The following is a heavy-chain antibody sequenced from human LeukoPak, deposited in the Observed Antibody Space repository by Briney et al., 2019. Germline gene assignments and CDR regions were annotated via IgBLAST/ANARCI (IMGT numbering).Heavy chain of an antibody. J-gene: IGHJ4*02. CDR2: MSSGGTYI. CDR3: ARDRPTGSSRLFVVQ. V-gene: IGHV3-21*01. Sequence: PGRSLRLSCTASGFSFSSFAMTSVRRAPGKGLEWLASMSSGGTYIYYADSGRGRFTISRDNTENSLYLAMNNLRVEDTAIYYCARDRPTGSSRLFVVQWGQGTPVIVSS. CDR1: GFSFSSFA. D-gene: IGHD3-10*01.